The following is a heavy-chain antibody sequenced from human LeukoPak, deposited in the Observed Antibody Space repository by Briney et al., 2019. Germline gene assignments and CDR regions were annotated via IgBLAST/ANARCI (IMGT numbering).Heavy chain of an antibody. Sequence: SETLSLTCTVSGGSISSGGYYWSWIRQHPGKGLEWIGYIYYSGSTYYNPSLKSRVTMPVDTPKNQFSLKLSSVTAADTAVYYCARQGSGYDLFDYWGQGTLVTVAS. V-gene: IGHV4-31*03. CDR1: GGSISSGGYY. D-gene: IGHD5-12*01. J-gene: IGHJ4*02. CDR2: IYYSGST. CDR3: ARQGSGYDLFDY.